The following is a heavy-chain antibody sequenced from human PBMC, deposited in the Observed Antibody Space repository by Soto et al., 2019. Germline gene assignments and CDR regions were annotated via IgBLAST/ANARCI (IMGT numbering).Heavy chain of an antibody. V-gene: IGHV4-61*01. J-gene: IGHJ6*01. CDR1: GGSVSSGSYY. Sequence: QVQLQESGPGLVKPSETLSLTCTVSGGSVSSGSYYWSWIRQPPGKGLEWIGYIYYSGSTNYNPSLKSRVTISVDTSKNQFSLKLSSVTAADTAVYYCAREYYYDSSGYSPPYGMDVW. D-gene: IGHD3-22*01. CDR2: IYYSGST. CDR3: AREYYYDSSGYSPPYGMDV.